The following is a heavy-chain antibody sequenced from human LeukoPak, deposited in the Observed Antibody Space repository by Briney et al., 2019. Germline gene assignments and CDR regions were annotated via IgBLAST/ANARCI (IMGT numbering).Heavy chain of an antibody. CDR1: GGSSSGYY. CDR3: ARSRHKAGIAVAGRSFDY. J-gene: IGHJ4*02. Sequence: TSETLSLTCAVYGGSSSGYYWSWIRQPPGKGLEWIGEINHSGSTNYNPSLKSRVTISVDTSKNQFSLKLSSVTAADTAVYYCARSRHKAGIAVAGRSFDYWGQGTLVTVSS. D-gene: IGHD6-19*01. V-gene: IGHV4-34*01. CDR2: INHSGST.